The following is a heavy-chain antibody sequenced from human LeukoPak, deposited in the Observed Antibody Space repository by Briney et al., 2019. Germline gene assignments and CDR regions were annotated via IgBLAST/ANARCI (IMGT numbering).Heavy chain of an antibody. J-gene: IGHJ1*01. V-gene: IGHV3-7*01. Sequence: PGGSLRLSCAVSGFTFSNHGMSWVRQAPGKGLEWVANIKPDGSEKYYVDSVKGRFTISRDNAKNSLYLQMDSLRAEDTAVYYCASRVAAVKYFQHWGQGTLVTVSS. D-gene: IGHD2-15*01. CDR2: IKPDGSEK. CDR1: GFTFSNHG. CDR3: ASRVAAVKYFQH.